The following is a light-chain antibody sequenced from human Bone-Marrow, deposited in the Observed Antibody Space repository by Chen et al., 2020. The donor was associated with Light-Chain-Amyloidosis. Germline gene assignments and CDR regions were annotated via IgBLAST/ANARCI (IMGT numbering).Light chain of an antibody. V-gene: IGLV1-44*01. CDR3: ATWDDSLNGVM. CDR2: SNN. J-gene: IGLJ3*02. CDR1: NSNIGNNA. Sequence: QSVLTQPPSVSGTPGQRVTISCSGSNSNIGNNAVNWYQQQYPVTAPKLLIYSNNQRPSGVPDRFAGSMSGTSASLAIRGLQPEDEAEYYCATWDDSLNGVMFGGGTKLTVL.